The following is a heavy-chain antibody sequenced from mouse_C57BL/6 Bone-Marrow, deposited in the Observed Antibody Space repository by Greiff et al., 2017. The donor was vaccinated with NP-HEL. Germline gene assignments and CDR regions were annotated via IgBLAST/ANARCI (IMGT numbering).Heavy chain of an antibody. Sequence: EVQLVESEGGLVQPGRSMKLSCTASGFTFSDYYMAWVRQVPEKGLEWVANINYDGSSTYYMDSLKSRFIISRDNAKNILYLQMSSLKSEDTATYYCAREGNYAMDYWGQGTSVTVSS. V-gene: IGHV5-16*01. CDR1: GFTFSDYY. CDR2: INYDGSST. J-gene: IGHJ4*01. CDR3: AREGNYAMDY.